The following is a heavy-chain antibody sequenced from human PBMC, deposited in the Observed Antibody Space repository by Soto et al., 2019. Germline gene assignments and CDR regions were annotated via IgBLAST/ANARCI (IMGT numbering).Heavy chain of an antibody. CDR3: AIETVGAASVHVFDI. CDR1: GFTFSIYS. D-gene: IGHD1-26*01. J-gene: IGHJ3*02. V-gene: IGHV3-48*01. Sequence: EVQLEESGGGLVQPGGSLRLTCAASGFTFSIYSMNWVRQAPGKGLEWVSYIMPGSSHIFYADSVKGRFTISRDNDKNALYLQMNNLRAEDTALYYCAIETVGAASVHVFDIWGQGTMVTVSS. CDR2: IMPGSSHI.